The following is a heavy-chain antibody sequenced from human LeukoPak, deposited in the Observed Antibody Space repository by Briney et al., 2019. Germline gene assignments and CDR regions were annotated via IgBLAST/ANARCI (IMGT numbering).Heavy chain of an antibody. Sequence: GGSLRLSCAASGFTFSSHSMNWVRQAPGKGLEWVSSISSSSSYIYYADSVKGRFTISRDNAKNSLYLQMNSLRAEDTAVYYCARQYNWNFVDYWGQGTLVTVSS. CDR2: ISSSSSYI. CDR1: GFTFSSHS. J-gene: IGHJ4*02. V-gene: IGHV3-21*01. D-gene: IGHD1-7*01. CDR3: ARQYNWNFVDY.